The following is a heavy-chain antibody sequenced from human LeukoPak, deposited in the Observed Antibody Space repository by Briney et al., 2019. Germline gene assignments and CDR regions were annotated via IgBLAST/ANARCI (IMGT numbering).Heavy chain of an antibody. CDR3: ARDVDTAMVFDY. CDR2: INPNSGGT. Sequence: ASVKVSCKAYGYTFTGYYMHLVRQAPGQGLEWMGWINPNSGGTNYAQKFQGRVTMTRDTSISTAYMELSRLRSDDTAVYYCARDVDTAMVFDYWGQGTLVTVSS. D-gene: IGHD5-18*01. J-gene: IGHJ4*02. V-gene: IGHV1-2*02. CDR1: GYTFTGYY.